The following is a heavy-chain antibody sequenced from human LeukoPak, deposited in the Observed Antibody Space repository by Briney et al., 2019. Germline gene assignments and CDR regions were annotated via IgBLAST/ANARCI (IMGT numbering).Heavy chain of an antibody. D-gene: IGHD4-23*01. CDR2: IKEDGREA. CDR1: GSTFSGHW. CDR3: AREWYDYGGDSGGY. J-gene: IGHJ4*02. Sequence: GGSQRLSCAGSGSTFSGHWLTWVRQAPGKGLEWVASIKEDGREAHYADSVKGRFTISRDNTKSTLYLQMNSLRVEDTAVYYCAREWYDYGGDSGGYWGQGTLVTVSS. V-gene: IGHV3-7*01.